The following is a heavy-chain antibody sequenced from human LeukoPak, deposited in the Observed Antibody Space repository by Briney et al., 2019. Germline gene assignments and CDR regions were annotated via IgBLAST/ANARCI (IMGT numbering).Heavy chain of an antibody. Sequence: GGSLRLSCAASGFTFSNYWMSWVRQAPGKGLEWVANINHEGGDIQYVDSVKGRFTISRDNAKDSVYLQMNSLRAEDTAVYHCATYINWVAGDVWGQGTTVTVSS. CDR3: ATYINWVAGDV. D-gene: IGHD1-1*01. CDR1: GFTFSNYW. J-gene: IGHJ6*02. V-gene: IGHV3-7*01. CDR2: INHEGGDI.